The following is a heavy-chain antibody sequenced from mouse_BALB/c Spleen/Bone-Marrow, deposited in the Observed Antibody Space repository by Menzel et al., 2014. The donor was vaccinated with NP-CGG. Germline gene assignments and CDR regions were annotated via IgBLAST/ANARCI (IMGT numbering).Heavy chain of an antibody. V-gene: IGHV5-9-4*01. CDR3: AREGLRRRAAMDY. Sequence: EVKVDESGGGLVKPGGSLKLSCAASGFTFSSYAMSWVRQSPEKRLEWVAEISSSGSYTYYPDTVTGRFTISRDNAKNTLYLEMSSLRYEDTAMYYCAREGLRRRAAMDYWGQGTSVTASS. D-gene: IGHD2-4*01. CDR2: ISSSGSYT. CDR1: GFTFSSYA. J-gene: IGHJ4*01.